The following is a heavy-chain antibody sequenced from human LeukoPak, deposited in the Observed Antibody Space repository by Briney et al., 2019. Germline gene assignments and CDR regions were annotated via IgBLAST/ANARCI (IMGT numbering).Heavy chain of an antibody. V-gene: IGHV4-59*01. CDR3: VGLMRARSGFDY. D-gene: IGHD3-16*01. J-gene: IGHJ4*02. CDR1: GGSISSYY. CDR2: IYYSGST. Sequence: PSETLSLTCTVSGGSISSYYWSWIRQPPGKGLEWIGYIYYSGSTNYNPSLKSRVTISVDTSKNQFSLKLSSVTAADTAVYYCVGLMRARSGFDYWGQGTLVTVSS.